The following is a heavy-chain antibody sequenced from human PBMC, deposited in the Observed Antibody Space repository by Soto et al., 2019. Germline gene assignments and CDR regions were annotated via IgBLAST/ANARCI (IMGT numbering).Heavy chain of an antibody. D-gene: IGHD2-15*01. Sequence: PSETLSLTCTVSGGSISSYYWSWIRQPAGKGLEWIGRIYTSGSTNYNPSLKSRVTMSVDTSKNQFSLKLSSVTAADTAVYYCARAVACGGGSCYSNWFDPWGQGTLVTVSS. V-gene: IGHV4-4*07. CDR1: GGSISSYY. J-gene: IGHJ5*02. CDR2: IYTSGST. CDR3: ARAVACGGGSCYSNWFDP.